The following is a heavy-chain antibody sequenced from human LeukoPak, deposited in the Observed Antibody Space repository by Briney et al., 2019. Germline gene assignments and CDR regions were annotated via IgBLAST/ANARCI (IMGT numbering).Heavy chain of an antibody. Sequence: GGSLRLSCAASGFTLRSYWMTWVRQAPGKGLEWVANIKQDGSEIHYVDSVKGRFTISRDNSKNTLYLQMNSLRAEDTAVYYCARDQSSGWSPLYYFDYWGQGTLVTVSS. J-gene: IGHJ4*02. D-gene: IGHD6-19*01. V-gene: IGHV3-7*01. CDR2: IKQDGSEI. CDR1: GFTLRSYW. CDR3: ARDQSSGWSPLYYFDY.